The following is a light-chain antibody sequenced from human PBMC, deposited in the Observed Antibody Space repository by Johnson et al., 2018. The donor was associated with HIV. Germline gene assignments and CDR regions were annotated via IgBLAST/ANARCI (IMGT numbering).Light chain of an antibody. CDR1: SSNIGDNY. V-gene: IGLV1-51*01. J-gene: IGLJ1*01. CDR2: DNN. Sequence: QSVLTQPPSVSAVPGQKVTISCSGSSSNIGDNYVSWYQLLPGTAPKLLIYDNNQRPSGIPDRFSVSKSGTSATLGIPGLQTGDEADYYCGAWDSTLSGGLYVFGTGTKVTVL. CDR3: GAWDSTLSGGLYV.